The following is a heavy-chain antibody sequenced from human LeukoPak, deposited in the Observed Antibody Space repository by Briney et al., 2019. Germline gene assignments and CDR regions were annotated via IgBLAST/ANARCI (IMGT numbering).Heavy chain of an antibody. CDR3: KSGGAAPGSFDY. D-gene: IGHD1-1*01. J-gene: IGHJ4*02. Sequence: GGSLRLSCAASGFTFSSYWMSWMRQAPGKGLEWVANVKYDGNEEYYVDSVKGRFTISRDNAKNSLYLQLNSLRVEDTAVYYCKSGGAAPGSFDYWGQGTLVTVS. CDR1: GFTFSSYW. V-gene: IGHV3-7*01. CDR2: VKYDGNEE.